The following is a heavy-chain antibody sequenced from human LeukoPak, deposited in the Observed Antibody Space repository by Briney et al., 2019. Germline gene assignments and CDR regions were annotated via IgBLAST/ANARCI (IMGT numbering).Heavy chain of an antibody. V-gene: IGHV4-34*01. Sequence: PSETLSLTCAVYGGSFSGYYWSWIRQPPGKGLEWIGEINHSGSTNYNPSLKSRVTISVDTSKNQFSLKLSSVTAADTAVYYCARAPTYCGGDCYPWGQGTLVTASS. J-gene: IGHJ5*02. D-gene: IGHD2-21*02. CDR2: INHSGST. CDR3: ARAPTYCGGDCYP. CDR1: GGSFSGYY.